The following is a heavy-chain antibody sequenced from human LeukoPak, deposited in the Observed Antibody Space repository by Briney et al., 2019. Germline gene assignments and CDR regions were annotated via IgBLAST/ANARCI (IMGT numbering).Heavy chain of an antibody. D-gene: IGHD6-13*01. CDR3: ARDKGRSSWYFDY. Sequence: ASVKVSCKASGYTFTDYYMHWVRQAPGQGLEWMGWINPNSGGTKYAQKFQGWVTMTRDTSITTAYMELSRLRSDDTAVYYCARDKGRSSWYFDYWGQGTLVTVSS. V-gene: IGHV1-2*04. J-gene: IGHJ4*02. CDR2: INPNSGGT. CDR1: GYTFTDYY.